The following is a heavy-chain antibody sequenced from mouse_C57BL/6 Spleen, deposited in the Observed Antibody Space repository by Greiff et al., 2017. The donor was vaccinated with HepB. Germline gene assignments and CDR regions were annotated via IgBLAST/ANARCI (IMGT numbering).Heavy chain of an antibody. CDR1: GYTFTDYN. V-gene: IGHV1-18*01. CDR2: INPNNGGT. CDR3: AISMNYYGSRDWYFDV. J-gene: IGHJ1*03. Sequence: EVQLQQSGPELVKPGASVKIPCKASGYTFTDYNMDWVKQSHGKSLEWIGDINPNNGGTIYNQKFKGKATLTVDKSSSTAYMELRSLTSADTAVYYCAISMNYYGSRDWYFDVWGTGTTVTVSS. D-gene: IGHD1-1*01.